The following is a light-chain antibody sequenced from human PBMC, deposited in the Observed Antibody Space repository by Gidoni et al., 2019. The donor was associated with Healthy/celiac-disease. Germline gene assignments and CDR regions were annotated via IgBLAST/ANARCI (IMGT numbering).Light chain of an antibody. CDR1: QSVSSN. V-gene: IGKV3-15*01. CDR3: QQYNNWPWT. J-gene: IGKJ1*01. CDR2: GAS. Sequence: AMTQPPATLSVSPGQRATLSCRASQSVSSNLGWYQQNPGQAPRLLIPGASTRATGIPARFSGSGSGTEFTLTISSLQSEDFAVYYCQQYNNWPWTFGQGTKVEIK.